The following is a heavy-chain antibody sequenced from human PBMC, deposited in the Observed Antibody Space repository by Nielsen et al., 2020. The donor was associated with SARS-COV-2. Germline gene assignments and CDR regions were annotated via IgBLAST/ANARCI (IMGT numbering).Heavy chain of an antibody. V-gene: IGHV3-23*01. D-gene: IGHD2-15*01. CDR3: AKDIGRRLVVSHEY. CDR1: GGSFSGYH. J-gene: IGHJ4*02. Sequence: ETLSLTCSVYGGSFSGYHWSWIRQSPGKGLEWVSAISGSGGSTYYADSVKGRFTISRDNSKNTLFLQMNSLRAEDTAVYYCAKDIGRRLVVSHEYWGQGTLVTVSS. CDR2: ISGSGGST.